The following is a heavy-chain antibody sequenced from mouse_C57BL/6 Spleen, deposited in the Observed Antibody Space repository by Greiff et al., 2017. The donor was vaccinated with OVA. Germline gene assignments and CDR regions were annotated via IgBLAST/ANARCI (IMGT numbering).Heavy chain of an antibody. D-gene: IGHD2-3*01. J-gene: IGHJ4*01. Sequence: QVQLQQPGAELVKPGASVKLSCKASGYTFTSYWMQWVKQRPGQGLEWIGEIDPSDSYTNYNQKFKGKATLTVDTSSSTANMQLSSLTSEDSAVYYGARGGSYDVGAMDYWGQGTSVTVSS. CDR1: GYTFTSYW. V-gene: IGHV1-50*01. CDR3: ARGGSYDVGAMDY. CDR2: IDPSDSYT.